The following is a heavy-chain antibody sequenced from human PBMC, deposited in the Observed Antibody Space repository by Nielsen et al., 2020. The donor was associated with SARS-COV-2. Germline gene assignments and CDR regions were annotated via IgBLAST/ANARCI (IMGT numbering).Heavy chain of an antibody. J-gene: IGHJ3*02. D-gene: IGHD1-1*01. Sequence: GGSLRLSCAASGFTFSSYGMHWVRQAPGKGLEWVAVIWYDGSNKYYADSVKGRFTISRDNSKNTLYLQMNSLRAEDTAVYYCASLNWNDLFAFDIWGQGTMVTVSS. CDR1: GFTFSSYG. CDR3: ASLNWNDLFAFDI. V-gene: IGHV3-33*01. CDR2: IWYDGSNK.